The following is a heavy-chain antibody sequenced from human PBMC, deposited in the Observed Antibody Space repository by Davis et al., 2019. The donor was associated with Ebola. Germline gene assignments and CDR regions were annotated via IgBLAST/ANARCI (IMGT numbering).Heavy chain of an antibody. J-gene: IGHJ4*02. CDR1: GFTFNSYG. CDR3: ANLGAGTFPFDY. CDR2: ISFDGSQK. Sequence: PGGSLRLSCVASGFTFNSYGMHWVRQAPDKGLEWVAVISFDGSQKYFADSVKGRFTISRDNSKNTLSLLMNSLRPEDTAVYYCANLGAGTFPFDYWGQGTLVTVSS. D-gene: IGHD3-16*01. V-gene: IGHV3-30*18.